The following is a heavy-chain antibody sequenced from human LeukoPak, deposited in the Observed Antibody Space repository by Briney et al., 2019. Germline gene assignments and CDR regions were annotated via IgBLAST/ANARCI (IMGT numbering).Heavy chain of an antibody. V-gene: IGHV1-2*02. CDR1: GYTFTGYY. J-gene: IGHJ4*02. Sequence: ASVKVSCKASGYTFTGYYMHWVRQAPGQGLEWMGWINPNSGGTNYAQKFQGRVTMTRDTSISTAYMELSRLRSDDTAVYYCARVAAAGTRFGPYYFDYWGQGTLVTVSS. CDR2: INPNSGGT. D-gene: IGHD6-13*01. CDR3: ARVAAAGTRFGPYYFDY.